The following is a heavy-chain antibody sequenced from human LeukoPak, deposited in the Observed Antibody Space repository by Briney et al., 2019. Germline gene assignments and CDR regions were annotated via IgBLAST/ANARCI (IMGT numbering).Heavy chain of an antibody. CDR3: ARGQIVYSFDRSGYFDY. V-gene: IGHV1-8*01. CDR2: MNPDSGNT. CDR1: GYTFTSYE. J-gene: IGHJ4*02. Sequence: GASVKVSCKASGYTFTSYEINWVQQATGQGLEWMGWMNPDSGNTGYAQQFQGRVTMTRNTSISTAYMELSSLRSEDTAVYYCARGQIVYSFDRSGYFDYWGQGNLVTVSS. D-gene: IGHD3-22*01.